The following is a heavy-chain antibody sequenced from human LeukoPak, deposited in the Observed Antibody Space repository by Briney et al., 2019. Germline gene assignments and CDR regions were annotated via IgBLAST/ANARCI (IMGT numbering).Heavy chain of an antibody. CDR3: ARPVGYCTNGVCYREGNWFDP. Sequence: ASVKVSCKASGYTFTGYYMHWVRQAPGQGLEWMGWINPNSGGTNYAQKFQGRATMTRDTSISTAYMELSRLRSDDTAVYYCARPVGYCTNGVCYREGNWFDPWGQGTLVTVSS. D-gene: IGHD2-8*01. V-gene: IGHV1-2*02. CDR2: INPNSGGT. CDR1: GYTFTGYY. J-gene: IGHJ5*02.